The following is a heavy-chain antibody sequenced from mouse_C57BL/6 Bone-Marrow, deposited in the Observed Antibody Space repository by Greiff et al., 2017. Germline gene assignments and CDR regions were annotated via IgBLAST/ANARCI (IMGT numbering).Heavy chain of an antibody. CDR1: GISITTGNYR. CDR3: ARDRGTYDYDGGYAMDY. J-gene: IGHJ4*01. V-gene: IGHV3-5*01. CDR2: IYYSGTI. D-gene: IGHD2-4*01. Sequence: DVKLQESGPGLVKPSQTVFLTCTVTGISITTGNYRWSWIRQFPGNKLEWIGYIYYSGTITYNPSLTSRTTITRDTPKNQFFLEMNSLTAEDTATYYCARDRGTYDYDGGYAMDYWGQGTSVTVSS.